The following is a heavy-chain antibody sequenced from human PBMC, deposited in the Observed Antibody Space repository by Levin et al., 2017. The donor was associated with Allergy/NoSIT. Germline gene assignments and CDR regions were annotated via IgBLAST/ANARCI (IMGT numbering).Heavy chain of an antibody. CDR2: IYHSGST. CDR3: ARVGHGSGSYPTGVANWFDP. J-gene: IGHJ5*02. V-gene: IGHV4-4*02. CDR1: GGSISSSNW. Sequence: SETLSLTCAVSGGSISSSNWWSWVRQPPGKGLEWIGEIYHSGSTNYNPSLKSRVTISVDKSKNQFSLKLSSVTAADTAVYYCARVGHGSGSYPTGVANWFDPWGQGTLVTVSS. D-gene: IGHD3-10*01.